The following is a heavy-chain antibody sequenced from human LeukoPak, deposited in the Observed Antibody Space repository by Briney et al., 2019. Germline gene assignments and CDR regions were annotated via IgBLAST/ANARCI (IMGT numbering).Heavy chain of an antibody. Sequence: SETLSLTCTVSGGSISSSSYYWGWIRQPPGKGLEWIGSIYYSGSTYYNPSLKSRVTISVDTSKNQFSLKLSSVTAADTAVYYCARYCSSTSCQVYWGQGTLVTVSS. V-gene: IGHV4-39*07. CDR1: GGSISSSSYY. CDR2: IYYSGST. CDR3: ARYCSSTSCQVY. J-gene: IGHJ4*02. D-gene: IGHD2-2*01.